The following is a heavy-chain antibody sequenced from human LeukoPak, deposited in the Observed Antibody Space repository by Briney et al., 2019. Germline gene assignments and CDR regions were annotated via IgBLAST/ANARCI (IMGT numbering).Heavy chain of an antibody. CDR1: GFTFSGYW. D-gene: IGHD3-3*01. Sequence: PGGSLRLSCAASGFTFSGYWMDWVRQTPGKGLEWVANIKPDGSEIYYVDSVKGRFTISRDNAKNTLYLQMNSLRAEDTAVYYCARGDFWSPAGYYFDYWGQGTLVTVSS. V-gene: IGHV3-7*02. CDR2: IKPDGSEI. CDR3: ARGDFWSPAGYYFDY. J-gene: IGHJ4*02.